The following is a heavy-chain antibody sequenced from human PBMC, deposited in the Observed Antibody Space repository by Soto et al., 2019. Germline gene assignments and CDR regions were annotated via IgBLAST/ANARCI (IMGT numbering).Heavy chain of an antibody. CDR2: IYHSGST. Sequence: QVQLQESGPGLVKPSGTLSLTCAVSGGSISSSNWWRWVRQPPGKGLEWIGEIYHSGSTNYNPSLKSRVTISVDKSKNQFSLKLSSVTAADTAVYYCARYYGSGSYYEFRRFDPWGQGTLVTVSS. D-gene: IGHD3-10*01. CDR3: ARYYGSGSYYEFRRFDP. CDR1: GGSISSSNW. J-gene: IGHJ5*02. V-gene: IGHV4-4*02.